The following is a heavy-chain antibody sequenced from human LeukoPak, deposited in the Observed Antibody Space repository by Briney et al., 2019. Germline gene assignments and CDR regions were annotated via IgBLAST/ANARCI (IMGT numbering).Heavy chain of an antibody. V-gene: IGHV6-1*01. CDR2: TYYRSKWYN. CDR3: ARAQAYSGRIFDY. D-gene: IGHD1-26*01. J-gene: IGHJ4*02. Sequence: SQTLSLACAISGESVSSNSATWNWIRQCPSRGLEWLGSTYYRSKWYNEYAVSVKSRITINPDTSKNQFSLQLNSVTPEDTAVYYCARAQAYSGRIFDYWGQGTLVTVSS. CDR1: GESVSSNSAT.